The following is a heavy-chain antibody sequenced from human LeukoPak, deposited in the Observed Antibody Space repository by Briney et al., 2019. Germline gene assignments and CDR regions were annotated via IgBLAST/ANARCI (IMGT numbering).Heavy chain of an antibody. CDR2: IKRKSDGGTT. V-gene: IGHV3-15*01. Sequence: GGSLRLSCAASGFTFSDHYMDWVRQAPGKGLEWVGRIKRKSDGGTTDYAAPVKGRFTISRDDSKNTLYLQMNSLKTEDTAVYYCTTEDYGDYVSPHWGQGTLVTVSS. CDR1: GFTFSDHY. CDR3: TTEDYGDYVSPH. J-gene: IGHJ4*02. D-gene: IGHD4-17*01.